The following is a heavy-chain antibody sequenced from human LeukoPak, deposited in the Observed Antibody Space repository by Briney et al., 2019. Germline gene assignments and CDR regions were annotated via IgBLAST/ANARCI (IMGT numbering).Heavy chain of an antibody. D-gene: IGHD4-17*01. CDR1: GYTFTGYY. CDR2: INPNSGGT. J-gene: IGHJ6*02. V-gene: IGHV1-2*02. CDR3: ARAPDYGDDGNYGMDV. Sequence: GASVKVSCKASGYTFTGYYMHWVRQAPGQGLEWMGWINPNSGGTNYAQKFQGRATMTRDTSISTAYMELSRLRSDDTAVYYCARAPDYGDDGNYGMDVWGQGTTVTVSS.